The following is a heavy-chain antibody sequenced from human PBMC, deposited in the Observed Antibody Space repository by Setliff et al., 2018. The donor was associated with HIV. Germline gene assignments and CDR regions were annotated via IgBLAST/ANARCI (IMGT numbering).Heavy chain of an antibody. J-gene: IGHJ4*02. D-gene: IGHD5-12*01. CDR1: GFTFSNYA. Sequence: GGSLRLSCAASGFTFSNYAMSWVRQAPGKGLEWVSAISGSGGSTYYADSVKGRFTISRDNSKNTLYLQMNSLRAEDTAVYYCAKDQGEMATISPIDYWGQGTLVTVSS. CDR2: ISGSGGST. CDR3: AKDQGEMATISPIDY. V-gene: IGHV3-23*01.